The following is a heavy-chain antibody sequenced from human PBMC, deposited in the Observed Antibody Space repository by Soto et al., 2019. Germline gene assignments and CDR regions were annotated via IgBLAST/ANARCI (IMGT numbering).Heavy chain of an antibody. CDR2: IRSKANSYAT. D-gene: IGHD1-26*01. CDR3: TLPDSGSPYYFDY. Sequence: EVQLVESGGGLVQPGGSLKLSCAASGFTFSGSAMHWVRQASGKGLEWVGRIRSKANSYATAYAASVKGRFTISRDDSKNKAYLQMNSLKTEDTAVYYCTLPDSGSPYYFDYWGQGTLVTVS. J-gene: IGHJ4*02. CDR1: GFTFSGSA. V-gene: IGHV3-73*02.